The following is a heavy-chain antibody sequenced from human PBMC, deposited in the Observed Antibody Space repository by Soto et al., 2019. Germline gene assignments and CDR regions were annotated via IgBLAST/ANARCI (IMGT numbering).Heavy chain of an antibody. CDR2: IYYSGST. D-gene: IGHD2-15*01. Sequence: PSETLSLTCTVSGGSVSSGSYYWSWIRQPPGKGLEWIGYIYYSGSTNYNPSLKSRVTISVDTSKNQFSLKLSSVTAADTAVYYCARHGIVVVVAAYWFDPWGQGTLVTVSS. CDR1: GGSVSSGSYY. CDR3: ARHGIVVVVAAYWFDP. J-gene: IGHJ5*02. V-gene: IGHV4-61*01.